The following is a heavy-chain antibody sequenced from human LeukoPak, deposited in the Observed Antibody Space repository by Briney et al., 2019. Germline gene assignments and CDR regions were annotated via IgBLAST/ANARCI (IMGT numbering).Heavy chain of an antibody. V-gene: IGHV4-39*07. CDR1: GGSISISSYY. CDR3: ARVPPSYYDSSGLDY. CDR2: IYYSGTT. Sequence: SETLSLTCTVSGGSISISSYYWGWIRQPPGKGLEWIASIYYSGTTYYNPSLESRVTIPVDTSKNQFSLKLSSVTAADTAVYYCARVPPSYYDSSGLDYWGQGTLVTVSS. J-gene: IGHJ4*02. D-gene: IGHD3-22*01.